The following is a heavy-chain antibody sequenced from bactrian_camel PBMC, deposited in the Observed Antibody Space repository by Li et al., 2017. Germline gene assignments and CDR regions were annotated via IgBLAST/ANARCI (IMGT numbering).Heavy chain of an antibody. D-gene: IGHD4*01. CDR1: GFTFSSYD. J-gene: IGHJ4*01. CDR3: VRTGYYSDYGAFAY. V-gene: IGHV3S40*01. CDR2: INSGGGGQ. Sequence: VQLVESGGGLVQPGGSLRLSCAASGFTFSSYDMMWVRQAPGKGLEWVSGINSGGGGQYYADSVKGRFTISRDNAKNTVYLQMNSLKPEDTAVYYCVRTGYYSDYGAFAYWGPGTQVTVS.